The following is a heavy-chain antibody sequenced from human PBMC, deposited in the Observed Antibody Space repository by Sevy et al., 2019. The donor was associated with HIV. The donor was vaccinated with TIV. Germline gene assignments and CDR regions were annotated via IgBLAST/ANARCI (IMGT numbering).Heavy chain of an antibody. CDR3: ARAGDIVSTTSADAFDI. V-gene: IGHV3-53*01. CDR1: GFTVSSNY. D-gene: IGHD5-12*01. CDR2: IYSGGST. J-gene: IGHJ3*02. Sequence: GVSLRLSCAASGFTVSSNYMSWVRQAPGKGLEWVSVIYSGGSTYYADSVKGRFTISRDNSKNTLYLQMNSLRAEDTAVYYCARAGDIVSTTSADAFDIWGQGTMVTVSS.